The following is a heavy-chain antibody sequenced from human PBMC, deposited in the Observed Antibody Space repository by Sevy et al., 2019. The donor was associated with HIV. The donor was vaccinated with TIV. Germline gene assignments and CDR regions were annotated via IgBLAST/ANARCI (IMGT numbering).Heavy chain of an antibody. J-gene: IGHJ4*02. CDR2: IYYSGST. Sequence: SETLSLTCTVSGGSISSYYWSWIRQPPGKGLEWIGYIYYSGSTNYNPSLKSRVTISVDTSKNQFSLKLSSVTAADTAVYYCARGGRYSSGWYDWGQGTLVTVSS. CDR1: GGSISSYY. CDR3: ARGGRYSSGWYD. D-gene: IGHD6-19*01. V-gene: IGHV4-59*01.